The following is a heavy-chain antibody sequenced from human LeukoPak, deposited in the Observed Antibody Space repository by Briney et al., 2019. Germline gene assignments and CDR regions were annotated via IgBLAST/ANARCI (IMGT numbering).Heavy chain of an antibody. J-gene: IGHJ6*03. V-gene: IGHV3-48*04. CDR3: AREPRHGGWYEVSYYYYMDV. Sequence: GGSLRLSCAVSGFAFSGYSMSWVRQAPGKGLEWVSYISSSSSTRYYADSVKGRFTISRDNAKNSLYLQMNSLRAEDTAVYYCAREPRHGGWYEVSYYYYMDVWGKGTTVTVSS. D-gene: IGHD6-19*01. CDR2: ISSSSSTR. CDR1: GFAFSGYS.